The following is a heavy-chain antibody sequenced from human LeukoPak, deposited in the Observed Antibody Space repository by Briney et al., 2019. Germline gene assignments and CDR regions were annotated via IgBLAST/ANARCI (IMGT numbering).Heavy chain of an antibody. D-gene: IGHD5-18*01. Sequence: SETLSLTCSVSGGSISSFYWSWVRQPPGKGLEWIGYVYYTGSTEYNPSLKSRVTISVDTSKNQFSLKLSSVTAADTAVYYCARWGGDTAMVNNWFDPWGQGTLVTVSS. J-gene: IGHJ5*02. CDR1: GGSISSFY. V-gene: IGHV4-59*12. CDR3: ARWGGDTAMVNNWFDP. CDR2: VYYTGST.